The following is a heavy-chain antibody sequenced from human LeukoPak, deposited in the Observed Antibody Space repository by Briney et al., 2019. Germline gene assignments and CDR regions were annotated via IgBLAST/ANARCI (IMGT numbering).Heavy chain of an antibody. D-gene: IGHD6-13*01. Sequence: GGSLRLSCAASGFTFSSYSMNWVRQAPGKGLEWVSYISSSSSTIYYADSVKGRFTISRDNAKNSLYLQMNSLRAEDTAVYYCARDQAAAGNDAFDIWGQGTMVTVSS. CDR2: ISSSSSTI. CDR3: ARDQAAAGNDAFDI. J-gene: IGHJ3*02. V-gene: IGHV3-48*01. CDR1: GFTFSSYS.